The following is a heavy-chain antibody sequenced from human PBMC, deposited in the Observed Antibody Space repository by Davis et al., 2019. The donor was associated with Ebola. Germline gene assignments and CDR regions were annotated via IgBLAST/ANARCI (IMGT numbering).Heavy chain of an antibody. CDR2: IIPILGIA. Sequence: SVKVSCKASGYTFSSYAISWVRQAPGQGLEWMGRIIPILGIANYAQKFQGRVTITADKSTSTAYMEVSSLRSEDTAVYYCARESRYSSGWYSTWFDPWGQGTLVTVSS. CDR3: ARESRYSSGWYSTWFDP. J-gene: IGHJ5*02. CDR1: GYTFSSYA. D-gene: IGHD6-19*01. V-gene: IGHV1-69*04.